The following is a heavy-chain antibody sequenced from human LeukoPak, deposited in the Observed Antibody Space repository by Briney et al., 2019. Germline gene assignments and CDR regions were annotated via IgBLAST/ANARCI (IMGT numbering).Heavy chain of an antibody. V-gene: IGHV4-59*08. CDR3: ARPGVGSGRYGAFDI. D-gene: IGHD5-18*01. CDR1: GGSISSYY. CDR2: SYYSGST. Sequence: SETLSLTCTVSGGSISSYYWSWIRQPPGKGLEWIGSSYYSGSTYYSPSYKSRATISVDTSTNEFSLKLRSVTAADTAVYYCARPGVGSGRYGAFDIWGQGTMVTVSS. J-gene: IGHJ3*02.